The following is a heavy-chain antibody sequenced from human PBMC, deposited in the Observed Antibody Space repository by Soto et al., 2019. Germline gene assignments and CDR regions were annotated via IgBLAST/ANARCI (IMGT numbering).Heavy chain of an antibody. CDR3: ARSPGQGRVAHFAD. CDR2: ISNGGNYK. CDR1: GCPCRTYA. Sequence: GGALRLTCAVPGCPCRTYAINWFRQAPGKGLEWVGGISNGGNYKYYADSFNCRFTITRAASKSTVYMQMNRLRPDYTAVFYFARSPGQGRVAHFADWGQGTLVTVSS. J-gene: IGHJ4*02. V-gene: IGHV3-30*12.